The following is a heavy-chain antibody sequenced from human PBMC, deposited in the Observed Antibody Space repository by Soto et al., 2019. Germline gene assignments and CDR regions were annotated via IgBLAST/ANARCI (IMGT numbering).Heavy chain of an antibody. J-gene: IGHJ3*02. D-gene: IGHD7-27*01. CDR3: AKDLTLLQNPGANWGSHAFDI. CDR1: GFTFSSYA. Sequence: GGSLRLSCAASGFTFSSYAMSWVRQAPGKGLEWVSAISGSGGSTYYADSVKGRFTISRDNSKNTLYLQMNSLRAEDTAVYYCAKDLTLLQNPGANWGSHAFDIWGQGTMVTVSS. CDR2: ISGSGGST. V-gene: IGHV3-23*01.